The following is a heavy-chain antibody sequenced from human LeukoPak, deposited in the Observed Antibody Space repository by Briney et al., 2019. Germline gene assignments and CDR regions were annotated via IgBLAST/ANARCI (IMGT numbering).Heavy chain of an antibody. V-gene: IGHV4-59*01. CDR1: GGSISNYY. CDR3: ARVTSGGDYYGMDV. J-gene: IGHJ6*02. Sequence: SETLSLTCTVSGGSISNYYRSWIRQPPGKGLECIGYIYYSGSTNYNPSLKSRVTISVDTSKNQISLKVSSVTAADTAVYYCARVTSGGDYYGMDVWGQGTTVTVSS. D-gene: IGHD2-15*01. CDR2: IYYSGST.